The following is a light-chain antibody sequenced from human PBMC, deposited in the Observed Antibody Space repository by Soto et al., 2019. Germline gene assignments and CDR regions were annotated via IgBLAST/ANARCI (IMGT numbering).Light chain of an antibody. CDR1: QSVRSW. CDR2: HAS. J-gene: IGKJ1*01. Sequence: DIQMTQSPSTLSASVGDRVTITCRASQSVRSWLAWYQQKPEKAPKLLIYHASGLESGVPSRFSGSESGTEFTLTISNLQPDDFATYYCQQYSSYPRTFGQGTKVDIK. CDR3: QQYSSYPRT. V-gene: IGKV1-5*01.